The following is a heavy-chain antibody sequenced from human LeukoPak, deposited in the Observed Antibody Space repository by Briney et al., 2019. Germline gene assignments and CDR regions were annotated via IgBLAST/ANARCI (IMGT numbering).Heavy chain of an antibody. CDR2: IKQDGSEQ. V-gene: IGHV3-7*04. Sequence: GWSLRLSCPASGFTFSSYWMSWVLQAPGRGLEWVANIKQDGSEQYYVESVKGRFTISRDNAKNSLYLQMNSLRAEGTAVYYCARELIDLSQWLVHYFDYWGEGTLVTVSS. CDR1: GFTFSSYW. D-gene: IGHD6-19*01. CDR3: ARELIDLSQWLVHYFDY. J-gene: IGHJ4*02.